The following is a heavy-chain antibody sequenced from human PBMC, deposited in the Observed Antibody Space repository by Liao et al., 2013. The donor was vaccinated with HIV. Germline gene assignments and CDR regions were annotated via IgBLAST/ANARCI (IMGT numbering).Heavy chain of an antibody. J-gene: IGHJ2*01. CDR2: VNHGGST. V-gene: IGHV4-34*01. D-gene: IGHD6-13*01. CDR1: GGSFSGYY. Sequence: QVQLQQWGAGLLKPSETLSLTCAVYGGSFSGYYWSWIRQPPREGAWSGLGKVNHGGSTNYNPSLKSRITISVDTSKNQSSLKLNSVTAADTAVYYCARRPPGYLYWYFDLWGRGTLVTVSS. CDR3: ARRPPGYLYWYFDL.